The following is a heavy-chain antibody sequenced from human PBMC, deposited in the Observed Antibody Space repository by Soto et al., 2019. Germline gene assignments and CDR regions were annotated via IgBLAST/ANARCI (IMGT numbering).Heavy chain of an antibody. CDR1: GFTFSRYS. D-gene: IGHD6-19*01. V-gene: IGHV3-21*01. CDR2: ITSRSSYI. CDR3: ARAASGSSGWTDY. Sequence: EVQLVESGGGLVKPGGSLRLSCAASGFTFSRYSMNWVRQAPGKGLEWVSSITSRSSYIDYADSVKDRFTVSRDDAKNSLYLQMNSLRAADTAVYYCARAASGSSGWTDYWGQGTLVTVSS. J-gene: IGHJ4*02.